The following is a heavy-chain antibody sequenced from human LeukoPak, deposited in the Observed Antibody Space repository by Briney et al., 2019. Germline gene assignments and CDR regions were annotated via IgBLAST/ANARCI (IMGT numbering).Heavy chain of an antibody. J-gene: IGHJ4*02. D-gene: IGHD3-9*01. V-gene: IGHV3-33*06. Sequence: GGSLRLSCAASGFTFSSYAMHWVRQAPGKGLEWVAVIWYDGSNKYYADSVKGRFTISRDNSKNTLYLQMNSLRDEDTAVYYCAKWGDFDVLTGYYVPDFWGQGTLVTVSS. CDR1: GFTFSSYA. CDR3: AKWGDFDVLTGYYVPDF. CDR2: IWYDGSNK.